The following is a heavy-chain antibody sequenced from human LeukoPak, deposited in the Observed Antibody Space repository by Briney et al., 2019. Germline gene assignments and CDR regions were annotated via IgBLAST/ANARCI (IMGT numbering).Heavy chain of an antibody. CDR1: GYTFTSYS. CDR2: ISGYNGNT. Sequence: ASVKVSCKASGYTFTSYSFSWVRQAPGQRLEWMGWISGYNGNTNYAQKLQGRVTMTTDTSTSTAYMELRSLRSDDTAVYYCARRYYDSDGYQIDYWGQGTLVTVSS. CDR3: ARRYYDSDGYQIDY. V-gene: IGHV1-18*01. D-gene: IGHD3-22*01. J-gene: IGHJ4*02.